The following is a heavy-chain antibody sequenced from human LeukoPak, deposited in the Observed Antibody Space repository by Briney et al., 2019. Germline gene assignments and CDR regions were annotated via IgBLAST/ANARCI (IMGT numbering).Heavy chain of an antibody. V-gene: IGHV3-7*05. Sequence: PGGSLRLSCAASGFTFSGYWMSWVRQAPGKGLEWVANIKEDGTEEYYVDSVKGRFTISRDNAKKSLYLQMNNLRAEDTAVYYCATRRPYYFDYWGQGTLVTVSS. J-gene: IGHJ4*02. CDR2: IKEDGTEE. CDR1: GFTFSGYW. CDR3: ATRRPYYFDY.